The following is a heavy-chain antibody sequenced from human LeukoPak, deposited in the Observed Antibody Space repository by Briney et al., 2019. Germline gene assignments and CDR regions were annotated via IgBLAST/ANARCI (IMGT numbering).Heavy chain of an antibody. Sequence: SVKVSCKASGGTFSSYAISWVRQAPGQGLEWMGRIIPILGIANYAQKFQGRVTITADKSTSTAYMELSSLRSEDTAVYYCARAPPNSSGWWFDYWGQGTLVTVSS. D-gene: IGHD6-19*01. CDR3: ARAPPNSSGWWFDY. J-gene: IGHJ4*02. CDR2: IIPILGIA. CDR1: GGTFSSYA. V-gene: IGHV1-69*04.